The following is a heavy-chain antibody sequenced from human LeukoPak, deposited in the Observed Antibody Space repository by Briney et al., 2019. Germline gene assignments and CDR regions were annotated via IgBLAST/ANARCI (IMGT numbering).Heavy chain of an antibody. CDR2: ISGSGGST. V-gene: IGHV3-23*01. CDR3: AKAAAAAGYYSDGIDV. D-gene: IGHD6-13*01. CDR1: RCTFSSYD. Sequence: PGGTLRLSCAASRCTFSSYDMSWIPQAPGKGLEWVSAISGSGGSTYYADSVKGRFTISRDNSKNTLYLQMNSLRAEDTAVYYCAKAAAAAGYYSDGIDVWGQGTTVTVSS. J-gene: IGHJ6*02.